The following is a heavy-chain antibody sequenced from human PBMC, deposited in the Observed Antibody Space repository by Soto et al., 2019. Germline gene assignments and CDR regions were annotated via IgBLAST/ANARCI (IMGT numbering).Heavy chain of an antibody. CDR2: VFYSGSA. D-gene: IGHD6-13*01. CDR1: GGSICTYY. V-gene: IGHV4-59*01. J-gene: IGHJ4*02. Sequence: SETLSLTCTVSGGSICTYYWSWIRQPPGKGLEWIGYVFYSGSANYNPSLKSRVTMSVDTSKNQFSLTLTSINTADTAVYYCARSSNWFLSPFDYWGPGILVTVSS. CDR3: ARSSNWFLSPFDY.